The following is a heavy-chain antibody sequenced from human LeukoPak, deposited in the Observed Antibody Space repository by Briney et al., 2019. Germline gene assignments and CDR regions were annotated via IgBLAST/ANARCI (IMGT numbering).Heavy chain of an antibody. Sequence: GESLKISCKGSGYSFTSYWIGWVRQMPGKGLEWMGIIYPGDSDTRYSPSFQGQVTISADKSISTAYLQWSSLKASDTAMYYCARLGLRYFDWPPSGYWGQGTLVTVSS. CDR2: IYPGDSDT. D-gene: IGHD3-9*01. CDR3: ARLGLRYFDWPPSGY. V-gene: IGHV5-51*01. CDR1: GYSFTSYW. J-gene: IGHJ4*02.